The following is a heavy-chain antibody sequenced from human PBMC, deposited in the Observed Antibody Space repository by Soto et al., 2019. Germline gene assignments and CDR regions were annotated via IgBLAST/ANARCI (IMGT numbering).Heavy chain of an antibody. J-gene: IGHJ5*02. CDR1: GDSVSSNSAA. V-gene: IGHV6-1*01. Sequence: SQTLSITCAISGDSVSSNSAAWNWIRQSPSRGLEWLGRTYYRSKWYNDYAVSVKSRITINPDTSKNQFSLQLNSVTPEDTAVYYCARTAISGRTIIGWFDPWGQGTLVTVSS. CDR3: ARTAISGRTIIGWFDP. D-gene: IGHD6-19*01. CDR2: TYYRSKWYN.